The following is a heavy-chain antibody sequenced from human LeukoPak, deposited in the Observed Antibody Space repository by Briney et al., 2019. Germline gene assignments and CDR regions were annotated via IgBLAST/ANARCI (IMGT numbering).Heavy chain of an antibody. CDR1: EFSVGSNY. Sequence: GGSLRLSCAASEFSVGSNYMTWVRQAPGKGLEWVSLIYSGGSTYYADSVKGRFTIPRDNSKNTLYLQMNSLRAEDTAVYHCARGPSGYHNTGGQGTLVTVSS. J-gene: IGHJ4*02. CDR3: ARGPSGYHNT. V-gene: IGHV3-66*01. D-gene: IGHD5-12*01. CDR2: IYSGGST.